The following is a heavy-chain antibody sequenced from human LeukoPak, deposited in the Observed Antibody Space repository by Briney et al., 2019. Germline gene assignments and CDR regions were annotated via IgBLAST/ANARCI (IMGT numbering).Heavy chain of an antibody. CDR1: GFTFNSYA. J-gene: IGHJ4*02. Sequence: GGSLRLSCAASGFTFNSYAMSWVRQAPGKGLEWVSAISGRGGSSYHADSVRGRFTISRDNSKNTLYLQMNSLGAEDTAVYYCGKGEGGEYSSGWYGLFDYWGQGTLVTVSS. CDR3: GKGEGGEYSSGWYGLFDY. V-gene: IGHV3-23*01. CDR2: ISGRGGSS. D-gene: IGHD6-19*01.